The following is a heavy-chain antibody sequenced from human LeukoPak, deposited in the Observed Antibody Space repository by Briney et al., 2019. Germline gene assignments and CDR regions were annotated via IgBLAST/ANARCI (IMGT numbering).Heavy chain of an antibody. CDR3: ARGDIVVVPAAIAYGMDV. V-gene: IGHV4-59*01. J-gene: IGHJ6*04. D-gene: IGHD2-2*01. Sequence: PETLSLTCTVSGGSISSYYWSWIRQPPGKGLEWIGYIYYSGSTNYNPSLKCRVTISVDTSKNQFSLKLSSVTAADTAVYYCARGDIVVVPAAIAYGMDVWGKGTTVTVSS. CDR2: IYYSGST. CDR1: GGSISSYY.